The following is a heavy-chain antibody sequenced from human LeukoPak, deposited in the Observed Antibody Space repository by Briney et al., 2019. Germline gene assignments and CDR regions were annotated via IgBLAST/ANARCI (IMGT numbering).Heavy chain of an antibody. J-gene: IGHJ4*02. D-gene: IGHD1-14*01. Sequence: GASVKVSCKAPGSTFTSYGINWVRQAPGQGLEWMGWISAYDGNTNYAQEFQGRVTMTTDTSTNTAYMELRSLRSDDTAVYYCARSGRGLFKPGSIDYWGQGTLVTVSS. CDR1: GSTFTSYG. CDR2: ISAYDGNT. V-gene: IGHV1-18*01. CDR3: ARSGRGLFKPGSIDY.